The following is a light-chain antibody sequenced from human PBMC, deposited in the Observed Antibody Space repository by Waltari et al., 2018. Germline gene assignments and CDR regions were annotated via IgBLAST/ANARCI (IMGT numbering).Light chain of an antibody. J-gene: IGLJ3*02. CDR3: QTRGHGTWV. CDR2: VYSDGSH. Sequence: QLVLTQSPSPSASLGASIKLTCTLSSGHSSNVIACLQQQPEKGPRYLVKVYSDGSHSRGNEIPDRFSGSSSGAERYLTISSLQSEDEADYYCQTRGHGTWVFGGGTRLTVL. V-gene: IGLV4-69*01. CDR1: SGHSSNV.